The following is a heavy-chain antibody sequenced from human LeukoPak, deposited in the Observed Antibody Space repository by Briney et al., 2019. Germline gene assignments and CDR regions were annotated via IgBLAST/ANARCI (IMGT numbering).Heavy chain of an antibody. Sequence: SETLSLTCTVSGGSISSYYWSWIRQPPGKGLEWIGEINHSGSTNYNPSLKSRVTISVDTSKNRFSLKLSSVTAADTAVYYCARIGFFDWFDYWGQGTLVTVSS. CDR2: INHSGST. CDR3: ARIGFFDWFDY. V-gene: IGHV4-34*01. CDR1: GGSISSYY. D-gene: IGHD3-9*01. J-gene: IGHJ4*02.